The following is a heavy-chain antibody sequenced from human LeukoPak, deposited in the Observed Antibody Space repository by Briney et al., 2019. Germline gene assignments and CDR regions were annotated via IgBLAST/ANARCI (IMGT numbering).Heavy chain of an antibody. Sequence: SETLSLTCAVDGGAFSGYYWSWIRQPPGKGLEWIGGINHSGSTNYNPSLKSRVTISVDISKNQFSLKLSSVTAADTAVYYCARSDYGDYEGQYYFDYWGQGTLATVSS. V-gene: IGHV4-34*01. D-gene: IGHD4-17*01. CDR1: GGAFSGYY. CDR3: ARSDYGDYEGQYYFDY. CDR2: INHSGST. J-gene: IGHJ4*02.